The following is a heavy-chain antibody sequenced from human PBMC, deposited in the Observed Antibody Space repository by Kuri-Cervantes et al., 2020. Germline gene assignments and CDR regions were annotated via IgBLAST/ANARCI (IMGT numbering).Heavy chain of an antibody. J-gene: IGHJ4*02. Sequence: GESLKISCAASGFTFSNAWMSWVRQAPGKGLEWVGRIKSKTDGGTTDYAAPVKGRFTISRDNSRNIMYLQMNSLKVEDTAVYYCAKDKVGSLGFDCWGQGTLVTVSS. CDR2: IKSKTDGGTT. CDR3: AKDKVGSLGFDC. D-gene: IGHD1-26*01. CDR1: GFTFSNAW. V-gene: IGHV3-15*01.